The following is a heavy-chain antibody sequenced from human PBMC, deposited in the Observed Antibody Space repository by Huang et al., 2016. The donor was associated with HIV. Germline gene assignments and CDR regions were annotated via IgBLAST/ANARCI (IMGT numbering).Heavy chain of an antibody. D-gene: IGHD2-2*01. J-gene: IGHJ4*02. V-gene: IGHV3-21*01. CDR3: LPVIPTEYLDY. CDR2: ISSSSSYS. CDR1: GLTLVRYT. Sequence: EVQLVESGGGLVKPGESLRISCAASGLTLVRYTMNWVRQAPGKGLEGVASISSSSSYSSYGDSVKGRFTISRDNAKNSLYLQMNSLRAEDTAVYYCLPVIPTEYLDYWGQGTLVTVSS.